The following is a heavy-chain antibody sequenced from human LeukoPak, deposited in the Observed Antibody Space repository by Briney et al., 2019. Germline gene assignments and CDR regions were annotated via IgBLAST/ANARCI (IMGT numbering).Heavy chain of an antibody. CDR3: ARSPTKRVPEDY. Sequence: SETLSLTCTVTGYSISSGYYWGWIRQPPGKGLEWIGQIFHSGSTSYSPSLKSRVTISVDKSKNQFSLRLTSVTAADTAVYYCARSPTKRVPEDYWGQGTLVTVSS. CDR2: IFHSGST. CDR1: GYSISSGYY. D-gene: IGHD2-2*01. V-gene: IGHV4-38-2*02. J-gene: IGHJ4*02.